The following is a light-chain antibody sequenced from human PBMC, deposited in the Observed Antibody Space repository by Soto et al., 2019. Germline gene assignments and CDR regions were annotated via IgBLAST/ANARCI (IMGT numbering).Light chain of an antibody. CDR2: GAT. J-gene: IGKJ4*01. CDR3: QQYDSSRLT. CDR1: QSVSSN. V-gene: IGKV3-20*01. Sequence: EIVLTQSPATLSASPGERATLSCRASQSVSSNLAWYQQKPGQAPRLLIYGATSRASGIPDRFSGSGSGTDFTLTISRLEPEDFAVYYCQQYDSSRLTFGGGTKVDIK.